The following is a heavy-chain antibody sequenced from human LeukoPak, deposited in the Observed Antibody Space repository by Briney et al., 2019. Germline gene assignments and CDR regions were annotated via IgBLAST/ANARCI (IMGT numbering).Heavy chain of an antibody. D-gene: IGHD3-10*01. V-gene: IGHV4-4*07. CDR1: GGSISSYY. J-gene: IGHJ4*02. CDR2: IYTSGST. CDR3: ARDSRYGSGSPPGFDY. Sequence: SETLSLTCTVSGGSISSYYWSWIRQPAGKGLEWIGRIYTSGSTNYNPSLKSRVTMSVDTSKNQFSLKLSSVTAADTAVYYCARDSRYGSGSPPGFDYWGQGTLVTVSS.